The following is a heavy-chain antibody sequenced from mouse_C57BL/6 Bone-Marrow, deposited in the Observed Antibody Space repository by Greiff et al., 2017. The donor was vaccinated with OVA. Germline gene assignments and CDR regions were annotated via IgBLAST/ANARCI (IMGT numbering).Heavy chain of an antibody. J-gene: IGHJ3*01. V-gene: IGHV6-3*01. D-gene: IGHD2-3*01. Sequence: EVMLVESGGGLVQPGGSMKLSCVASGFTFSNYWMNWVRQSPEKGLEWVAQIRLKSNNYATHYAESVKGRFTISRDDSKSSVYLQMNNLRAEDTGIYYCTEDGRGFAYWCQGTLVTVSA. CDR3: TEDGRGFAY. CDR2: IRLKSNNYAT. CDR1: GFTFSNYW.